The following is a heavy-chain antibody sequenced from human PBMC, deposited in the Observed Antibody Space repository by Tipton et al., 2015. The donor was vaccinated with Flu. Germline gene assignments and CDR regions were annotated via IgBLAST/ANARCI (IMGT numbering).Heavy chain of an antibody. CDR1: SGSLSSFY. J-gene: IGHJ4*02. CDR2: IYNSVYT. Sequence: LRLSCIVSSGSLSSFYWNWIRQSPGKGLEWIGYIYNSVYTKYNPSLKSRVTISVDTSKNQSSLRLSSVTAADTAMYFCARDPSLGMPEYLDSWGQGTLVTVSS. CDR3: ARDPSLGMPEYLDS. D-gene: IGHD2-2*01. V-gene: IGHV4-59*01.